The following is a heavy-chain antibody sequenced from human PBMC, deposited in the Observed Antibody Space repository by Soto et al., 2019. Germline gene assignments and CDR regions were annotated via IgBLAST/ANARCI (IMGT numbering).Heavy chain of an antibody. Sequence: GGSLRLSCAASGFTFSSYGMHWVRQAPGKGLEWVAVIWYDGSNKYYADSVKGRFTISRDNSKNTLYLQMNSLRAEDTAVYYCARDYCSSTSCYRYFDLWGRGTLVTVSS. J-gene: IGHJ2*01. CDR2: IWYDGSNK. CDR3: ARDYCSSTSCYRYFDL. CDR1: GFTFSSYG. D-gene: IGHD2-2*01. V-gene: IGHV3-33*08.